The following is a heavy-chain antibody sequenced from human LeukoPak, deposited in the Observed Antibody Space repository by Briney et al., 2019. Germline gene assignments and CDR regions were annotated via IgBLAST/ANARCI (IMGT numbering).Heavy chain of an antibody. Sequence: VGSLRLSCAASGFTFSDYYMSWIRQAPGKGLEWVSYISSSSRDTNYADSVKGRFTISRDNAKNSLYLQMNSMRAEDTAVYYCARVFYGSGSYYSPYPSVCYFDYWGQGTLVTVSS. V-gene: IGHV3-11*03. CDR1: GFTFSDYY. D-gene: IGHD3-10*01. J-gene: IGHJ4*02. CDR2: ISSSSRDT. CDR3: ARVFYGSGSYYSPYPSVCYFDY.